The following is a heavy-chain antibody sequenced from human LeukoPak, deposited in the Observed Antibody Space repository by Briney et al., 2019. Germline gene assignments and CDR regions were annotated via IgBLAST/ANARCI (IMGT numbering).Heavy chain of an antibody. D-gene: IGHD3-3*01. CDR1: GFTFSSYA. CDR3: ARAYLTYYDFWSGYYTRSFVGGYFDY. J-gene: IGHJ4*02. V-gene: IGHV3-30-3*01. Sequence: PGGSLRLSCAASGFTFSSYAMHWVRQAPGKGLEWVAVISYDGSNKYYADPVKGRFTISRDNSKNTLYLQMNSLRAEDTAVYYCARAYLTYYDFWSGYYTRSFVGGYFDYWGQGTLVIVSS. CDR2: ISYDGSNK.